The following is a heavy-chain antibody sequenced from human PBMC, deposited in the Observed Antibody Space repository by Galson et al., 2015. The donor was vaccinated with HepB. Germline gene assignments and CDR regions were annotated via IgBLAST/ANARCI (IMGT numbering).Heavy chain of an antibody. V-gene: IGHV1-24*01. Sequence: SVKVSCKVSGYTLTELSMHWVRQAPGKGLEWMGGFDPEDGETIYAQKFQGRVTMTEDTSTDTAYMELSSLRSEDTAVYYCATAADVAAPTNYPFDNWGQGTLVTVSS. CDR2: FDPEDGET. D-gene: IGHD6-13*01. CDR1: GYTLTELS. CDR3: ATAADVAAPTNYPFDN. J-gene: IGHJ4*02.